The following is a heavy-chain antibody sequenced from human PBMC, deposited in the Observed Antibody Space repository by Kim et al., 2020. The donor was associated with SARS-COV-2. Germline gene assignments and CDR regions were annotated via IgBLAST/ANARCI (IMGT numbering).Heavy chain of an antibody. J-gene: IGHJ4*02. CDR1: GYTFTSYG. CDR2: ISAYNGNT. D-gene: IGHD2-8*01. CDR3: ARDPGHASITRDLDY. V-gene: IGHV1-18*04. Sequence: ASVKVSCKASGYTFTSYGISWVRQAPGQGLEWMGWISAYNGNTNYAQKLQGRVTMTTDTSTSTAYMELRSLRSDDTAVYYCARDPGHASITRDLDYWGQGTLVTVSS.